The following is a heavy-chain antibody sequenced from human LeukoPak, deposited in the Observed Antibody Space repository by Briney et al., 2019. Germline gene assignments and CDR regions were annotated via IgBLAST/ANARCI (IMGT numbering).Heavy chain of an antibody. Sequence: PGGSLRLSCAASGFTFKNFAMTWVRQAPGKGLEWVSSISSSSSYIYYADSVKGRFTISRDNAKNSLYLQMNSLRAEDTAVYYCARVNDYGDFGDYWGQGTLVTVSS. V-gene: IGHV3-21*01. D-gene: IGHD4-17*01. CDR3: ARVNDYGDFGDY. J-gene: IGHJ4*02. CDR1: GFTFKNFA. CDR2: ISSSSSYI.